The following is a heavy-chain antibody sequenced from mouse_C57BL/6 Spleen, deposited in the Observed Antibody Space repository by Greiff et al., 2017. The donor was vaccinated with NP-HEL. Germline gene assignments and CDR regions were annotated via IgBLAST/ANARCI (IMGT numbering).Heavy chain of an antibody. J-gene: IGHJ4*01. V-gene: IGHV5-17*01. CDR3: ARTSSDAMDY. CDR1: GFTFSDYG. Sequence: EVMLVESGGGLGKKGGSLKLSCAASGFTFSDYGMHWVRQAPEKGMEWVAYISSGSSTIYYAVTVKGRFTFSRDNAKNTLFLQMTSLRSEDTAMYYCARTSSDAMDYWGQGTSVTVSS. D-gene: IGHD1-1*01. CDR2: ISSGSSTI.